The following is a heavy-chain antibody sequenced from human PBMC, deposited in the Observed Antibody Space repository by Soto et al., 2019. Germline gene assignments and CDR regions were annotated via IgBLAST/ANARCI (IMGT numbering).Heavy chain of an antibody. J-gene: IGHJ4*02. CDR3: ARYYYDSSGYYPL. D-gene: IGHD3-22*01. CDR1: GYTFTSYA. CDR2: INAGNSDT. Sequence: ASVKVSCKASGYTFTSYAMHWVRQAPGQRLEWMGWINAGNSDTKYSQKFQGRFTISRDNSKNTLYLQMNSLRAEDTAVYYCARYYYDSSGYYPLWGQGTLVTVSS. V-gene: IGHV1-3*01.